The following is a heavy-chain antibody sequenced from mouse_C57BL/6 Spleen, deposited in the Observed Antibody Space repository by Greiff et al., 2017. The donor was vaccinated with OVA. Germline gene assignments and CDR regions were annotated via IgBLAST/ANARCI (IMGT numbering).Heavy chain of an antibody. Sequence: QVQLQQSGAELVKPGASVKISCKASGYAFSSYWMNWVKQRPGKGLEWIGQIYPGDGDTNYNGKLKGKATLTADKSSSTAYMQLSSLTSEDSAVYFCARIYYDYDVFYAMDYWGQGTSVTVSS. CDR1: GYAFSSYW. CDR2: IYPGDGDT. D-gene: IGHD2-4*01. CDR3: ARIYYDYDVFYAMDY. V-gene: IGHV1-80*01. J-gene: IGHJ4*01.